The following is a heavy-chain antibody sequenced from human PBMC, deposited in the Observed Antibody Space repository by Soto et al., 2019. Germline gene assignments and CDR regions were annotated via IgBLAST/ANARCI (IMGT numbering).Heavy chain of an antibody. V-gene: IGHV3-73*01. CDR2: IRSKANSYAT. CDR3: TRHSYDFWSGYPEDYYYYYGMDV. Sequence: GGSLRLSCAASGFTFSGSAMHWVRQASGKGLEWVGRIRSKANSYATAYAASVKGRFTISRDDSKNTAYLQMNSLKTEDTAVYYCTRHSYDFWSGYPEDYYYYYGMDVWGQGTTVTVSS. CDR1: GFTFSGSA. D-gene: IGHD3-3*01. J-gene: IGHJ6*02.